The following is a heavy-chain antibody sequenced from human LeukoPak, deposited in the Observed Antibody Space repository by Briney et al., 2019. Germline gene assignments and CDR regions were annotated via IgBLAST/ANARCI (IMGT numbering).Heavy chain of an antibody. J-gene: IGHJ5*02. CDR3: ARDKEYYDFWSGYYTGVLHWFDP. Sequence: ASVKVSCKASGYTFTSYGISWVRQAPGQGLEWMGWISAYNGNTNYAQKLQGRVTMTTDTSTSTAYMELRSLRSDDTAVYYCARDKEYYDFWSGYYTGVLHWFDPWGQGTLVTVSS. D-gene: IGHD3-3*01. CDR1: GYTFTSYG. V-gene: IGHV1-18*01. CDR2: ISAYNGNT.